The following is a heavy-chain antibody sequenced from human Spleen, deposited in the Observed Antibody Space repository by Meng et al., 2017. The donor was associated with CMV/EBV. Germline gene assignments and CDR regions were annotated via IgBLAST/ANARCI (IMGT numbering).Heavy chain of an antibody. V-gene: IGHV4-34*01. D-gene: IGHD3-3*01. CDR3: ARGYRGFGVPNNWFDP. CDR2: INHSGST. Sequence: EPLKISCAASGFTFSDYYMSWIRQPPGKGLEWIGEINHSGSTNYNPSLKSRVTISVDTSKNQFSLKLNSVTAADTAMYYCARGYRGFGVPNNWFDPWGQGTLVTVSS. J-gene: IGHJ5*02. CDR1: GFTFSDYY.